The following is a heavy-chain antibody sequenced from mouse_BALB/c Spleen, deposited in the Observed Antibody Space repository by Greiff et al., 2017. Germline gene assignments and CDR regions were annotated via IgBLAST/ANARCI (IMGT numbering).Heavy chain of an antibody. CDR2: ISTYYGDA. CDR1: GYTFTDYA. CDR3: ARKGYYYGSSYGYFDV. J-gene: IGHJ1*01. V-gene: IGHV1S137*01. Sequence: VKLMESGAELVRPGVSVKISCKGSGYTFTDYAMHWVKQSHAKSLEWIGVISTYYGDASYNQKFKGKATMTVDKSSSTAYMELARLTSEDSAIYYCARKGYYYGSSYGYFDVWGAGTTVTVSS. D-gene: IGHD1-1*01.